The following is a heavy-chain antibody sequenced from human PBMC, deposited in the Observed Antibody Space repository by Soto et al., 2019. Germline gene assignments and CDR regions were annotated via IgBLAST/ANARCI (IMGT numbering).Heavy chain of an antibody. CDR2: IYYSGST. Sequence: SETLSLTCTVSGGSISSSSYYWGWIRQPPGKGLEWIGSIYYSGSTYYNPSLKSRVTISVDTSKNQFSLKLSSVTAADTAVYYCARVSVLRFLEWLYYFDYWGQGTLVTVSS. J-gene: IGHJ4*02. D-gene: IGHD3-3*01. V-gene: IGHV4-39*07. CDR1: GGSISSSSYY. CDR3: ARVSVLRFLEWLYYFDY.